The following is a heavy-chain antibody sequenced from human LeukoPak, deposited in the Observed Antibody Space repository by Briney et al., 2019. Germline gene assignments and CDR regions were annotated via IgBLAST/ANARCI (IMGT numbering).Heavy chain of an antibody. Sequence: YPSQTLSLTCTVSGGSISSGDYYWSWIRQPPGKGLEWIGYIYYSGSTYYNPSLKSRVTISVDTSKNQFSLKLSSVTAADTAVYYCASVPISYGGKGGLRYWGQGTLVTVSS. J-gene: IGHJ4*02. CDR3: ASVPISYGGKGGLRY. D-gene: IGHD4-23*01. V-gene: IGHV4-30-4*01. CDR2: IYYSGST. CDR1: GGSISSGDYY.